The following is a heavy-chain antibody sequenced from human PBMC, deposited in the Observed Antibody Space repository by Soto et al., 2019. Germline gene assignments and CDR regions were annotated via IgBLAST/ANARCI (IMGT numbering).Heavy chain of an antibody. J-gene: IGHJ4*02. CDR2: ISSTSSTI. CDR1: GFTLSSYS. D-gene: IGHD3-10*01. CDR3: ARPYGSGSYYVPGY. Sequence: GGSLRLSCAASGFTLSSYSMNWVRQAPGKGLEWVSYISSTSSTIYYVDSVKGRFTISRDNAKNSLYLQMNSLRAEDTAVYYCARPYGSGSYYVPGYWGQGTLVTVSS. V-gene: IGHV3-48*01.